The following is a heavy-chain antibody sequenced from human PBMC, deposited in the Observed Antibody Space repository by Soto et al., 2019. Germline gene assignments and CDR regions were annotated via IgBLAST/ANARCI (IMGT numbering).Heavy chain of an antibody. J-gene: IGHJ3*02. CDR1: GYTFTSYY. CDR3: ARPLYGSGSYYNNHDAFDI. Sequence: QVQLVQSGAEVKKPGASVKVSCKASGYTFTSYYMHWVRQAPGQGLERMGIINPSGGSTSYAQKFQGRVTMSRDTSTSTVYMELSSLRSEDTAVYYCARPLYGSGSYYNNHDAFDIWGQGTMVTVSS. D-gene: IGHD3-10*01. CDR2: INPSGGST. V-gene: IGHV1-46*03.